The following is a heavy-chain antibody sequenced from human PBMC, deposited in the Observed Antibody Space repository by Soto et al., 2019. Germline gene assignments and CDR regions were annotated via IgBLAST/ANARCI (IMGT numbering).Heavy chain of an antibody. V-gene: IGHV4-59*08. J-gene: IGHJ6*02. CDR2: INYDGYS. CDR3: AIHGFGPLRGRVDV. D-gene: IGHD3-10*01. Sequence: QVQLQESGPGLVKPSETLSLTCTVSGGSITNYYCSWFRQPPGKGLEWIGYINYDGYSAYNLSLKRRVTLAMDASKTQFCLMLESVTATDTAVYYCAIHGFGPLRGRVDVWGPGTTVIVSS. CDR1: GGSITNYY.